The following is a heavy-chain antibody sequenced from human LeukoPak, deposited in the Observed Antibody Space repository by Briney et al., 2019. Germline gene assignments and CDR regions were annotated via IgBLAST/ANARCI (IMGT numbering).Heavy chain of an antibody. J-gene: IGHJ1*01. V-gene: IGHV3-74*01. CDR3: ARAPSEIGGYYPEYFRH. Sequence: GGSLRLSCAASGFTFSSYWMHWVRQAPGKGLVWVSRIKSDGSTNYADSVKGRFTISRDNAKNTVSLQMNSLRVEDTGVYYCARAPSEIGGYYPEYFRHWGQGTLVTVSS. CDR2: IKSDGST. D-gene: IGHD3-22*01. CDR1: GFTFSSYW.